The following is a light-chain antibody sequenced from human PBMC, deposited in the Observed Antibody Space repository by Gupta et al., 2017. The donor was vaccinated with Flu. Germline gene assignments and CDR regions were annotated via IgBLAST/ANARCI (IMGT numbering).Light chain of an antibody. V-gene: IGLV2-14*03. Sequence: QSALTQPASVSGSPGQSVTIPCRGTSSDVGGFDYVSWYQHHPGKVPKLMICDVNKRPSGISNRFSGSKSGNTAYLTISGLQAEDESDYYCLSYTDTDPLCLFGGGTKFTVL. J-gene: IGLJ1*01. CDR3: LSYTDTDPLCL. CDR1: SSDVGGFDY. CDR2: DVN.